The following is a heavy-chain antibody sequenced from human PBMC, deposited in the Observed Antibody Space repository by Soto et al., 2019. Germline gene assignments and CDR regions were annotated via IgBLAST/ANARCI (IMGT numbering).Heavy chain of an antibody. D-gene: IGHD4-17*01. CDR1: GGSISSGGYY. J-gene: IGHJ6*03. V-gene: IGHV4-31*03. CDR3: ARDSTTGSLSRYYYMDV. CDR2: IYYSGST. Sequence: QVQLQESGPGLVKPSQTLSLTCTVSGGSISSGGYYWSWIRQHPGKGLEWIGYIYYSGSTYYNPSLKSRGTMSVDTSKNQFSLKLSSVTAADTAVYYCARDSTTGSLSRYYYMDVWGKGTPVTGSS.